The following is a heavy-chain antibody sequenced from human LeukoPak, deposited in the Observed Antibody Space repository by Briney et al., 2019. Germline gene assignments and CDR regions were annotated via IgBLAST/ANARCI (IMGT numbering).Heavy chain of an antibody. V-gene: IGHV4-4*07. CDR2: ISASGST. Sequence: SETLSLTCPVSGGSISSYSWSWNRQPDGRGRGWVGRISASGSTNYNASLLSRVTMSVDTSKNQFSLKLSSVTAADTAVYYCARHGLRGYFDYWGQETLVTVSS. D-gene: IGHD2-15*01. CDR3: ARHGLRGYFDY. J-gene: IGHJ4*02. CDR1: GGSISSYS.